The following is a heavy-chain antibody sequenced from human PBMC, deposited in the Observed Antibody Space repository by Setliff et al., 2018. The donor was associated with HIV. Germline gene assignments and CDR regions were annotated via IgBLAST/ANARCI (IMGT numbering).Heavy chain of an antibody. CDR2: IFHTQNP. CDR1: DGSISSSNW. CDR3: ARGNYYNLWADPFDY. D-gene: IGHD3-3*01. V-gene: IGHV4-4*02. Sequence: SETLSLTCAVPDGSISSSNWWSWVRQPPGKGLEWIGEIFHTQNPNYSPSLKSRVTISVNKSKNQFSLRLTSVTAADTAVYYCARGNYYNLWADPFDYWGQGTLVTVSS. J-gene: IGHJ4*02.